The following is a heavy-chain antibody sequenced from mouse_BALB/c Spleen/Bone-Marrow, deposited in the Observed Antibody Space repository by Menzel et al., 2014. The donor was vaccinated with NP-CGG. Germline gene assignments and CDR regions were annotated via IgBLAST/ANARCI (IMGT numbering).Heavy chain of an antibody. V-gene: IGHV5-12-2*01. CDR3: ARQLGLRWAMDY. CDR2: ISNGGGST. Sequence: EVMLVESGRGLVQPGVSLKLSCAASGFTFSSYTVSWVRQTPEKRLEWVAYISNGGGSTYYPDTVKGRFTISRDNAKNTLYLQMSSLKSEDTAMYYCARQLGLRWAMDYWGQGTSVTVSS. CDR1: GFTFSSYT. J-gene: IGHJ4*01. D-gene: IGHD3-1*01.